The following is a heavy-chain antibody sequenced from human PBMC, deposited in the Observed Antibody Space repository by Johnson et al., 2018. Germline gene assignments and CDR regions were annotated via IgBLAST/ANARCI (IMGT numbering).Heavy chain of an antibody. D-gene: IGHD3-16*01. V-gene: IGHV3-11*04. CDR1: GFTFSDYY. CDR3: ASYVLSHDAFDI. CDR2: ISSSGSTI. Sequence: QVQLQEAGGGLVKPGGSLRLSCAASGFTFSDYYMSWIRQAPGKGLEWVSYISSSGSTIYYADSVKGRFTISRDNAKNSLYLQMNSLSAEDTAVYYCASYVLSHDAFDIWGQGTMVTVSS. J-gene: IGHJ3*02.